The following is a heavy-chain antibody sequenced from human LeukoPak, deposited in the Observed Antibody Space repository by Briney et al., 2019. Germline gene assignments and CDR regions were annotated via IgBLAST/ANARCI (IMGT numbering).Heavy chain of an antibody. CDR1: GGSITNDY. J-gene: IGHJ4*02. D-gene: IGHD2-15*01. CDR2: INYNGHT. Sequence: PSETLSLTCTVYGGSITNDYWSWLRQSPGKGPKWIGTINYNGHTNYNPSVESRLIMSVDASKNQFSLRLTSVTAADSAVYYCARERPPWLGSLDYWGQGILVTVSS. CDR3: ARERPPWLGSLDY. V-gene: IGHV4-59*01.